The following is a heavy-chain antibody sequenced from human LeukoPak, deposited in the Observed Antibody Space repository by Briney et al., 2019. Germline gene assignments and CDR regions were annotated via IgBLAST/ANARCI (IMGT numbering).Heavy chain of an antibody. Sequence: ASVKVSCKASGYTFISYAIHWVRQAPGQRLEWMGWISAGNGNTKYSQNFQGRVTFISNTSATTAFMGLSSLRSEDAAVYYCARDSGSGSNDYWGQGTLVTVSS. J-gene: IGHJ4*02. CDR2: ISAGNGNT. CDR1: GYTFISYA. D-gene: IGHD1-26*01. CDR3: ARDSGSGSNDY. V-gene: IGHV1-3*01.